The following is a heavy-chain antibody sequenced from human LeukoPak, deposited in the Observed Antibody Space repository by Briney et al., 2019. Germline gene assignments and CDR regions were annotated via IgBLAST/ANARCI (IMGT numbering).Heavy chain of an antibody. CDR1: GFTFSSYS. V-gene: IGHV4-34*01. Sequence: GSLRLSCAASGFTFSSYSMNWVRQPPGKGLEWIGEINHSGSTNYNPSLKSRVTISVDTSKNQFSLKLSSVTAADTAVYYCARGRYFQHWGQGTLVTVSS. CDR2: INHSGST. CDR3: ARGRYFQH. J-gene: IGHJ1*01.